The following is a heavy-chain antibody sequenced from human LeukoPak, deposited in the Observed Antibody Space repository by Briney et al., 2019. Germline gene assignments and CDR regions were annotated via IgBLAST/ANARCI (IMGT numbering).Heavy chain of an antibody. D-gene: IGHD3-22*01. CDR1: GGTFSSYA. V-gene: IGHV1-69*13. CDR2: IIPIFGTA. J-gene: IGHJ5*02. CDR3: ARSIYYYDSSGVNWFDP. Sequence: SVKVSCKASGGTFSSYAISWVRQAPRQGLEWMGGIIPIFGTANYAQKFQGRVTITADESTSTAYMELSSLRSEDTAVYYCARSIYYYDSSGVNWFDPWGQGTLVTVSS.